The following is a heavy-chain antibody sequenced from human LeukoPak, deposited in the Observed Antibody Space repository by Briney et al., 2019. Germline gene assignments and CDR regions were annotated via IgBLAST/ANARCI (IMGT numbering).Heavy chain of an antibody. CDR2: LTTDGGST. CDR1: GFTFSSYD. J-gene: IGHJ4*02. V-gene: IGHV3-23*01. Sequence: GGSLRLSCAASGFTFSSYDMSWVRQAPGKGLEGVSSLTTDGGSTYYADSVKGRFTISRDNSKNTLYLQMNSLRAEDTAVYYCARNLRGVINYWGQGTLVTVSS. CDR3: ARNLRGVINY. D-gene: IGHD3-10*01.